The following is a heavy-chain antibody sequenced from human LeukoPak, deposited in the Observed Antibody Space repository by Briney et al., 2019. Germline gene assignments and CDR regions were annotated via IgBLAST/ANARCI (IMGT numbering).Heavy chain of an antibody. Sequence: ASVKVPCKASGYTFTGYYMHWVRQAPGQGLEWMGRINPNSGGTNYAQKFQGRVTMTRDTSISTAYMELSRLRSDDTAVYYCARDPHYYDSSGFDYWGQGTLVTVSS. CDR1: GYTFTGYY. CDR3: ARDPHYYDSSGFDY. D-gene: IGHD3-22*01. CDR2: INPNSGGT. J-gene: IGHJ4*02. V-gene: IGHV1-2*06.